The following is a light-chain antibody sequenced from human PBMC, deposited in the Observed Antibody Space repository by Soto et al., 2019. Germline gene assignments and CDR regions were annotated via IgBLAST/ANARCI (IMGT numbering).Light chain of an antibody. CDR3: QQYGSSPYT. J-gene: IGKJ2*01. V-gene: IGKV3-20*01. CDR1: QSVSSDF. CDR2: GAS. Sequence: EIVLTQSPGTLSLSPGERATLSCRASQSVSSDFLAWYQQKPGQAPRLLLFGASNRATGIPDRFRGSGSGTDFTLTISRLEPEDFAVYSCQQYGSSPYTFGQGTKLEI.